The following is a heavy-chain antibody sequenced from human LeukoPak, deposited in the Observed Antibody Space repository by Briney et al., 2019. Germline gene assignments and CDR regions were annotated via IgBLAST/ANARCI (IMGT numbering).Heavy chain of an antibody. J-gene: IGHJ6*02. CDR1: GFTFSSYA. CDR3: AREGPQHFYYYYGMDA. CDR2: ISYDGGNK. Sequence: PGRSLRLSCAASGFTFSSYAMHWVRQAPGKGLEWVAVISYDGGNKYYADSVKGRFTISRDNSKNSLYLQMNSLRAEDTAVYYCAREGPQHFYYYYGMDAWGQGTTVTVSS. V-gene: IGHV3-30-3*01.